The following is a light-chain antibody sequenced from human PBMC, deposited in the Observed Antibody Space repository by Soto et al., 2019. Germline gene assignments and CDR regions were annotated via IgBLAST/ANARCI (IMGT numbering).Light chain of an antibody. CDR3: QKYNNWPLA. J-gene: IGKJ1*01. V-gene: IGKV3-15*01. Sequence: VVMTQSPATLSVSPGDRATLSCRASETVSSHLAWYHQKPGQAPRLLMYGASTRATGIPPRFRGSGSGTEFTLTISSLQSEDSGVYYCQKYNNWPLAFGQGTKVEVK. CDR1: ETVSSH. CDR2: GAS.